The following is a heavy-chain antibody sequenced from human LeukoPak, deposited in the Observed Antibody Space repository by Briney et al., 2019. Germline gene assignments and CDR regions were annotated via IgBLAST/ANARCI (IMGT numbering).Heavy chain of an antibody. V-gene: IGHV3-7*03. Sequence: PGGSLRLSCAASGFTFSSYWMSWVRQAPGKGLEWVANIKQDGSEKYYVDSVKGRFTIPRDNAKNSPYLQMNSLRAEDTAVYYCARCYYDILTGYSDFDYWGQGTLVTVSS. J-gene: IGHJ4*02. CDR3: ARCYYDILTGYSDFDY. D-gene: IGHD3-9*01. CDR1: GFTFSSYW. CDR2: IKQDGSEK.